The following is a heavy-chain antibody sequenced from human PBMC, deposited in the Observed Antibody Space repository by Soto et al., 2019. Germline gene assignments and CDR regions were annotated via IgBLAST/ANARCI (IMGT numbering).Heavy chain of an antibody. Sequence: GGSLRLSCAASGFTFSDYYMSWIRQAPGKGLEWVSYISSSSSYTNYADSVKGRFTISRDNAKNSLYLQMNSLRAEDTAVYHCPRRLVYRSSPGCFDTWGQGTLVTFSS. V-gene: IGHV3-11*06. CDR2: ISSSSSYT. CDR1: GFTFSDYY. J-gene: IGHJ5*02. CDR3: PRRLVYRSSPGCFDT. D-gene: IGHD3-9*01.